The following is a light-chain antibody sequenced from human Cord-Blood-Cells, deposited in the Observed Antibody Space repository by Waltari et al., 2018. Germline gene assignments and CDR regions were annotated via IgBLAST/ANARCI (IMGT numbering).Light chain of an antibody. CDR1: QSISSY. V-gene: IGKV1-39*01. Sequence: DNQQMQSPSSMFASVRDRVPITCQASQSISSYLNWYQQKPGKAPKLLFYAASSLQSGVPSRFSGSGSGTDFTLTISSLQPEDFATYYCQQSYSTPRTFGQGTKLEIK. CDR3: QQSYSTPRT. CDR2: AAS. J-gene: IGKJ2*01.